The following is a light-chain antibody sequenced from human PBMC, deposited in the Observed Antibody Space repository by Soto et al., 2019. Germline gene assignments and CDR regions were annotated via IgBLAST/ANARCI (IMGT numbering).Light chain of an antibody. CDR3: PQYYSWPAIT. Sequence: THSPLALSLTPKEKATLSCRARQSVSSYLAWYQQKPAQAPRLLLYDASTRATGIPARFSSSGSGTAFTLTISSLQSEDFAVYFCPQYYSWPAITFSQG. V-gene: IGKV3-15*01. CDR1: QSVSSY. J-gene: IGKJ5*01. CDR2: DAS.